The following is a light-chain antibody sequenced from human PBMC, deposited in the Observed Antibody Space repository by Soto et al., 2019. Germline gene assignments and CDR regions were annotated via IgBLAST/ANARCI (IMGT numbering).Light chain of an antibody. V-gene: IGKV1-5*01. CDR1: QSISDW. Sequence: DIQMTQSPSTLSASVGDRVTLTCRASQSISDWLAWYQQKPGKAPKLLIYDASGLESGVPSRFSGSGSGTEFTLTIISLQPDDFATYYCQQYNSYSLTFGGGTKVEIK. J-gene: IGKJ4*01. CDR3: QQYNSYSLT. CDR2: DAS.